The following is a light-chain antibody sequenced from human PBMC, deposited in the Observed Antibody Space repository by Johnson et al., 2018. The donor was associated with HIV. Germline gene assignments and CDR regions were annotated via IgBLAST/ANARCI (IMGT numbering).Light chain of an antibody. J-gene: IGLJ1*01. Sequence: SVLTQPPSVSAAPGQKVTISCSGSSSNIGNNYVSWYQQLPGTAPKLLIYDNNKRPSGIPDRFSGSKSGTSATLGITGLQTGDEADYYCGTWDTSLSAYVCGTGTTVTVL. CDR3: GTWDTSLSAYV. CDR1: SSNIGNNY. V-gene: IGLV1-51*01. CDR2: DNN.